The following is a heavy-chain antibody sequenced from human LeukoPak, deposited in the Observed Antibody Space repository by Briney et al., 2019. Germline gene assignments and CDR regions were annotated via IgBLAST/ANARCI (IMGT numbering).Heavy chain of an antibody. D-gene: IGHD2-2*01. Sequence: PGGSLRLSCAASGFTFSSYSMNWVRQAPGKGLEWVSSISSSSSYIYYADSVKGRFTISRDNAKNSLYLQMNSLRAEDTAVYYCAPGGVPAVFDYWGQGTLVTVSS. CDR1: GFTFSSYS. J-gene: IGHJ4*02. CDR2: ISSSSSYI. V-gene: IGHV3-21*01. CDR3: APGGVPAVFDY.